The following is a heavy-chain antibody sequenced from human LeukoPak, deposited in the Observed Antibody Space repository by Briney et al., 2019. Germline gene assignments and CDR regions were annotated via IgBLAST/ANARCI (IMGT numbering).Heavy chain of an antibody. J-gene: IGHJ6*02. CDR2: IKQDGSEK. D-gene: IGHD4-17*01. CDR3: ARLYRTTVTTDVYYYYGMDV. CDR1: GFTFSSYW. V-gene: IGHV3-7*01. Sequence: GPLRLSCAASGFTFSSYWMSWVRQAPGKGLEWVANIKQDGSEKYYVDSVKGRFTISRDNAKNSLYLQMNSLRAEDTAVYYCARLYRTTVTTDVYYYYGMDVWGQGTTVTVSS.